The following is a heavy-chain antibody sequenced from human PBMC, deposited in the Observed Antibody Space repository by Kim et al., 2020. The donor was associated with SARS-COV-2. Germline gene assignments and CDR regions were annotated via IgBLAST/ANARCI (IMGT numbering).Heavy chain of an antibody. CDR1: GYTLTELS. Sequence: ASVKVSYKVSGYTLTELSMHWVRQAPGKGLEWMGGFDPEDGETIYAQKFQGRVTMTEDTSTDTAYMELSSLRSEDTAVYYCATRRPVMVRGVTPYYFDYWGQGTLVTVSS. D-gene: IGHD3-10*01. V-gene: IGHV1-24*01. J-gene: IGHJ4*02. CDR3: ATRRPVMVRGVTPYYFDY. CDR2: FDPEDGET.